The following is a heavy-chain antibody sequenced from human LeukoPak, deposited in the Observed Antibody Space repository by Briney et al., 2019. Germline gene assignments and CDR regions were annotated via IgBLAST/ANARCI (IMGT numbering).Heavy chain of an antibody. V-gene: IGHV3-23*01. J-gene: IGHJ5*02. CDR2: ISGSGGST. CDR1: GFTFSNYA. D-gene: IGHD1-14*01. CDR3: AKKYNTGLDP. Sequence: GGSLRLSCAASGFTFSNYALSWVRQAPGKGLEWVSDISGSGGSTYYADSVKGRFTISRDNSKNTLYLQMNSLRAEDTAVYYCAKKYNTGLDPWGQGTLVTVSS.